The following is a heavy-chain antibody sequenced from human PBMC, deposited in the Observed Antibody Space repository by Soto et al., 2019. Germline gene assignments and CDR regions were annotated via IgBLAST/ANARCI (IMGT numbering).Heavy chain of an antibody. V-gene: IGHV4-59*08. CDR1: GGSISSYY. CDR3: AREGFGXLWGQYRIVYYFDY. CDR2: IYYSGST. Sequence: SETLSLTCTASGGSISSYYWSWIRQPPGKGLEWIGYIYYSGSTNYNPSLKSRVTISVDPSKNQFSLKLSSVTAADTAVYYCAREGFGXLWGQYRIVYYFDYWGQGTLVTVSS. J-gene: IGHJ4*02. D-gene: IGHD3-10*01.